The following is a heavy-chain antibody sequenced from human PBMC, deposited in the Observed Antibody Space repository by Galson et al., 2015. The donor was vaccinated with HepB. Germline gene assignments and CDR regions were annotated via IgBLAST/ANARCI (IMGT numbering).Heavy chain of an antibody. J-gene: IGHJ4*02. CDR3: ARGPTAGVTIFGVVDY. CDR1: GYTFTGYD. V-gene: IGHV1-2*02. D-gene: IGHD3-3*01. CDR2: INPNSGDT. Sequence: SVKVSCKASGYTFTGYDMHWVRQAPGQGLEWMGWINPNSGDTNYAQKFQGRVTMTRDTSINTAYMELSRLRSDDTAVYYCARGPTAGVTIFGVVDYWGQGTLVTVSS.